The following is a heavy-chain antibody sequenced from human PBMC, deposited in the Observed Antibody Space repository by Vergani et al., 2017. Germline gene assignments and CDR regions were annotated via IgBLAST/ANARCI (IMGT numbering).Heavy chain of an antibody. D-gene: IGHD1-14*01. J-gene: IGHJ5*02. CDR2: TWYDGNNK. CDR3: ARDLRLLYNRFDP. Sequence: QVQLVESGGGVVQPGRSLRLSCAASGFTFNQYGMHWVRQAPGKGLEWLAVTWYDGNNKQYADSVKVRFTISRDNSKSTMYLQMNSLRDEDTGVYYCARDLRLLYNRFDPWGQGTLVTVYS. CDR1: GFTFNQYG. V-gene: IGHV3-33*01.